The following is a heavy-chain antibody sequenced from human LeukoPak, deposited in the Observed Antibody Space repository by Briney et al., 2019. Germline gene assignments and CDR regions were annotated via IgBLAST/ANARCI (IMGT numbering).Heavy chain of an antibody. J-gene: IGHJ4*02. CDR1: GFTFRSYG. D-gene: IGHD6-19*01. Sequence: GGSLRLSCAASGFTFRSYGMHWVRQAPGKGLEWVAVISSDGSSKNYADSMKGQFTISRDNSKNTLFLQMNNLRAEDTAVYYCARDSPRLSGWLGHFDYWGQGTPVTVSS. CDR2: ISSDGSSK. CDR3: ARDSPRLSGWLGHFDY. V-gene: IGHV3-30*03.